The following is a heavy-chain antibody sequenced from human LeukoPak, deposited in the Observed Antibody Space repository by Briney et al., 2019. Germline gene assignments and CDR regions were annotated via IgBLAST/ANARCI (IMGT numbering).Heavy chain of an antibody. CDR2: INHSGST. CDR3: ARGGIQLWTTRFFDY. Sequence: SETLSLTCAVYGGSFSGYYWSWIRQPPGKGLEWIEEINHSGSTNYNPSLKSRVTISVDTSKNQFSLKLSSVTAADTAVYYCARGGIQLWTTRFFDYWGQGTLVTVSS. V-gene: IGHV4-34*01. J-gene: IGHJ4*02. CDR1: GGSFSGYY. D-gene: IGHD5-18*01.